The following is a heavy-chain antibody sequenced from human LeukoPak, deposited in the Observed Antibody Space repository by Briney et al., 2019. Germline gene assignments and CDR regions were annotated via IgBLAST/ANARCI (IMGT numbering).Heavy chain of an antibody. V-gene: IGHV3-30-3*01. J-gene: IGHJ4*02. CDR1: GFTFSSYA. Sequence: GRSLRLSCAASGFTFSSYAMHWVRQAPGKGLEWVAVISYDGSNKYYADSVKGRFTISRDNSKNTLYLQMNSLRAEDTAVYYCARVVEWLGLRGYYFDYWGQGTLVTVSS. CDR2: ISYDGSNK. CDR3: ARVVEWLGLRGYYFDY. D-gene: IGHD6-19*01.